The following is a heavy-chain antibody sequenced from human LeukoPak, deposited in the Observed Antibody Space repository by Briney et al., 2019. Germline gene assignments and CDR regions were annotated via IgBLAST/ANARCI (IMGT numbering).Heavy chain of an antibody. CDR1: GGSITNYY. D-gene: IGHD3-22*01. CDR2: IHYSGST. Sequence: SETLSLTCTVSGGSITNYYWTWIRQPPGKGLEWIGYIHYSGSTNYNPSLKSRVTMSVDTSKNQFSLKVNSVTAADTAVYYCARGSGGDYDLNYWGQGTLVTVSS. V-gene: IGHV4-59*12. J-gene: IGHJ4*02. CDR3: ARGSGGDYDLNY.